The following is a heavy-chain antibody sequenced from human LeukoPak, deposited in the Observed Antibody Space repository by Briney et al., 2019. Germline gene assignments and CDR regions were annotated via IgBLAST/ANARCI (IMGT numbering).Heavy chain of an antibody. V-gene: IGHV4-4*07. CDR2: IYTSGST. D-gene: IGHD1-20*01. CDR3: ARATAYNWNDCFYNWFDP. Sequence: PSETLSLTCTVCGGAISRYYCSSIREPPRKGLEWIGGIYTSGSTNYNPSLKSRVTMSVVTSKNQFSLKLISVTAADTAVYYCARATAYNWNDCFYNWFDPWGQGNLVTVSS. CDR1: GGAISRYY. J-gene: IGHJ5*02.